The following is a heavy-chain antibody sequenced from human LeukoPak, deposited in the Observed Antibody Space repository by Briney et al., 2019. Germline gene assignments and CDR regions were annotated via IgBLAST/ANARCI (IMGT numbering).Heavy chain of an antibody. CDR3: ARASSSDTWYFDY. CDR2: ISGSGGST. V-gene: IGHV3-23*01. CDR1: GFTFSSYA. Sequence: GGSLRLSCAASGFTFSSYAMSWVRQAPGKGLEWVSAISGSGGSTYYADSVKGRFTISRDNSKNTLYLQMNSLRAEDTAVYYCARASSSDTWYFDYWGQGTLVTVSS. D-gene: IGHD6-25*01. J-gene: IGHJ4*02.